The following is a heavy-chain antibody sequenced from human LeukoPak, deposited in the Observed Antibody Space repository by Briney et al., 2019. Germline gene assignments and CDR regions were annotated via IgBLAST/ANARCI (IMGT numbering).Heavy chain of an antibody. CDR1: GGSINGGSYY. CDR3: VRHIAAAGRRDWFDP. Sequence: PSETLSLTCSVSGGSINGGSYYWSWIRQPPGKGLEWITSAHYNGNNNYNPSLKSRVTISVDTSKNQFSLNLGSVTAADTAVYYCVRHIAAAGRRDWFDPWGQGSLVTVSS. V-gene: IGHV4-61*01. J-gene: IGHJ5*02. CDR2: AHYNGNN. D-gene: IGHD6-13*01.